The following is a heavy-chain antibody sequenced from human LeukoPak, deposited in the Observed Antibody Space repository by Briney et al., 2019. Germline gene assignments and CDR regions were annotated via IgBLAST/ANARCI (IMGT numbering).Heavy chain of an antibody. V-gene: IGHV3-21*01. CDR1: GFALKSYS. Sequence: GGPLRLSCAGSGFALKSYSLSWVRQAPGKGLEWVSSISSTSAYIYYADSVKGRFTISRDNVDNVVYLQMNSLGAEDTAVYYCARVAVSGPTGWFDSWGQGTLVIVSS. D-gene: IGHD2-8*02. CDR3: ARVAVSGPTGWFDS. CDR2: ISSTSAYI. J-gene: IGHJ5*01.